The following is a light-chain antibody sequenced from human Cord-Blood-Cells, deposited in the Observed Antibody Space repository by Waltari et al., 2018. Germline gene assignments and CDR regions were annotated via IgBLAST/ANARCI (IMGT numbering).Light chain of an antibody. Sequence: EIVLTQSPATLSLSPGERATLSGRASQSFRSYLAWYQQKPGQAPRLLIYDASNRATGIPARFSGSGSGTDFTLTISSLEPEDFAVYYCQQRSNWPLTFGGGTKVEIK. CDR3: QQRSNWPLT. CDR2: DAS. V-gene: IGKV3-11*01. CDR1: QSFRSY. J-gene: IGKJ4*01.